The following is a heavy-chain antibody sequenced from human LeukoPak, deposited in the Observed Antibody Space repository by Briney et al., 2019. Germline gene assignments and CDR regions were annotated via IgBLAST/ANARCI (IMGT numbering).Heavy chain of an antibody. Sequence: GGSLRLSCVASGFTFSSYGMHWVRQAPGKGLEWVAFIRYDGSNKYYADSVKGRFTISRDNSKNTLYLQVHSLRAEDTAVCYCAKDLFNSVGATYLDVWRKGTTVTVSS. V-gene: IGHV3-30*02. D-gene: IGHD1-26*01. CDR2: IRYDGSNK. CDR1: GFTFSSYG. J-gene: IGHJ6*03. CDR3: AKDLFNSVGATYLDV.